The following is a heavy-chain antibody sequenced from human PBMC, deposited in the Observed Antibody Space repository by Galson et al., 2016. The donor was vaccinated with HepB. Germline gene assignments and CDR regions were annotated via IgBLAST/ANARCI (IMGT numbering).Heavy chain of an antibody. CDR2: IYHSGIT. J-gene: IGHJ5*02. Sequence: ETLSLTCAVSGDSISSSNWWNWVRQPPGKGLEWIGEIYHSGITKYNPSLKSRVTISLDKSKNQFSLKLSSVTAADTAVYYCARDPRGITARLRGDHTDGFDRWGQGTLVTVSS. V-gene: IGHV4-4*02. CDR3: ARDPRGITARLRGDHTDGFDR. D-gene: IGHD6-6*01. CDR1: GDSISSSNW.